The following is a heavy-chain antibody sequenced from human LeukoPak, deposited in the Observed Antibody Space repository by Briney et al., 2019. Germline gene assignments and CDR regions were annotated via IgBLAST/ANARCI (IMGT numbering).Heavy chain of an antibody. CDR2: ITTSDDNT. V-gene: IGHV3-23*01. J-gene: IGHJ4*02. Sequence: GGSLRLSCAASGFTFSSYTMSWVRQAPGRGLEWVSTITTSDDNTYYADSVKGRFTVSRDNSKNTLFLQMNSLRAEDTAVYYCAKDGGLWVSAHWGDSWGRGTLVTVSS. CDR3: AKDGGLWVSAHWGDS. CDR1: GFTFSSYT. D-gene: IGHD7-27*01.